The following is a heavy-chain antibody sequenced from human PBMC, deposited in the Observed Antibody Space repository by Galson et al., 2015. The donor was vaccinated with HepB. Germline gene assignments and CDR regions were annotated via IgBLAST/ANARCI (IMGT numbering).Heavy chain of an antibody. CDR2: VSSDGNTK. Sequence: SLRLSCAASGFTFSNHGMHWVRQAPGKGLEWVTVVSSDGNTKVYADSVKGRFTISRDNSKNTLDLQMNSLRADDTGVYFCARENSWGNWYFGLWGRGTLVTVSS. CDR3: ARENSWGNWYFGL. V-gene: IGHV3-30*03. D-gene: IGHD3-16*01. CDR1: GFTFSNHG. J-gene: IGHJ2*01.